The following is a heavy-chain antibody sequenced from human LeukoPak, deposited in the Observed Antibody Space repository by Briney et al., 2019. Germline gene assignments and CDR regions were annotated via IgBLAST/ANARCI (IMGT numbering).Heavy chain of an antibody. J-gene: IGHJ4*02. D-gene: IGHD1-26*01. CDR3: SRESGPFCPFGH. Sequence: SETLSLTCGVSGGSITTTNYWSWVRQPPGGGLEWIGEISLAGRTRYNPSLQSRIHISIDESKNHLYLNLASVTAADTAVYYCSRESGPFCPFGHWGQGTLVAVTS. V-gene: IGHV4-4*02. CDR2: ISLAGRT. CDR1: GGSITTTNY.